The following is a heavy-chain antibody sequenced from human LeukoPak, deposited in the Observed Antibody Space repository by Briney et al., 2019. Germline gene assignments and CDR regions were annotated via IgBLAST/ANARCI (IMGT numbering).Heavy chain of an antibody. Sequence: GGSLRLSCAASGFTFRSYSMNWVRQAPGKGLEWVSSISSSSSYIYYADSVKGRFTISRDNAKNSLYLQMNSLRAEDTAVYYCARDILPKRYFDLWGRGTLVTVSS. V-gene: IGHV3-21*06. D-gene: IGHD3-9*01. CDR3: ARDILPKRYFDL. CDR2: ISSSSSYI. CDR1: GFTFRSYS. J-gene: IGHJ2*01.